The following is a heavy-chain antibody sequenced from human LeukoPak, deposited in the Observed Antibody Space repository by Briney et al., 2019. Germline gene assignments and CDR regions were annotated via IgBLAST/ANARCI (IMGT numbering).Heavy chain of an antibody. V-gene: IGHV3-23*01. CDR1: GFTFSSYA. CDR3: AKDVVGATMNYFDY. D-gene: IGHD1-26*01. CDR2: ISGSGGST. J-gene: IGHJ4*02. Sequence: GGSLGLSCAASGFTFSSYAMSWVRQAPGKGLEWVSAISGSGGSTYYADSVKGRFTISRDNSKDTLYLQMNSLRAEDTAVYYCAKDVVGATMNYFDYWGQGTLVTVSS.